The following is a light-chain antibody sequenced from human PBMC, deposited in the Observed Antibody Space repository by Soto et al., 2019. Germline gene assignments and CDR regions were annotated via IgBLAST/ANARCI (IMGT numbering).Light chain of an antibody. CDR1: QTVHSN. CDR2: GAS. V-gene: IGKV3-15*01. J-gene: IGKJ1*01. Sequence: EVVMTQSPATLSVSPGDRATLSCRASQTVHSNFAWYQQTPGQAPRLVIYGASTRATGVPVRFSGSGSGTDFTLTISSLQPEDFALYFCQQYGSSPRTFGQGTKVEIK. CDR3: QQYGSSPRT.